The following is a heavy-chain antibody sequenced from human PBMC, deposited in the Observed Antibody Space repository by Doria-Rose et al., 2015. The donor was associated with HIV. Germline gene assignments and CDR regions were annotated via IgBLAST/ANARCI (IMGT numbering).Heavy chain of an antibody. D-gene: IGHD2-15*01. Sequence: AAVKVSCKASGYTFTSYYMHRVRQAPGQGLEWMGIINPSGGSTSYAQKFRGRVIMTRDTSTSTAYMELRSLRSDDTAVYYCARDVVSFDFWGQGTLVTVSS. V-gene: IGHV1-46*01. J-gene: IGHJ4*02. CDR1: GYTFTSYY. CDR2: INPSGGST. CDR3: ARDVVSFDF.